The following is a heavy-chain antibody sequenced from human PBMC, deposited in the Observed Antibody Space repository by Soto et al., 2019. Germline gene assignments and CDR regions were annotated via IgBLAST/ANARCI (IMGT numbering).Heavy chain of an antibody. V-gene: IGHV4-34*01. CDR1: GGSFSGYY. Sequence: SETLSLTGAVYGGSFSGYYWSWIRQPPGKGLEWIGEINHSGSTNYNPSLKSRVTISVDTSKNQFSLKLSSVTAADTAVYYCAIDYGGNSFDYWGQGTLVTVSS. CDR2: INHSGST. D-gene: IGHD4-17*01. CDR3: AIDYGGNSFDY. J-gene: IGHJ4*02.